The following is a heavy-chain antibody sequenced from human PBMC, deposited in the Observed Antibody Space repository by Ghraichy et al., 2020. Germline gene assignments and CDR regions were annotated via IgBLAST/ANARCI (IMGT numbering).Heavy chain of an antibody. D-gene: IGHD3-22*01. J-gene: IGHJ1*01. Sequence: GGSLRLSCAASGFTFSDYGMTWVRQPPGQGLEWVASISDTGDITFHVDFVKGRFTISRDNSKNMMFLEMNSLRVEDTAIYYCAKDDDGIGFMPLDHWGQGTLATVSS. V-gene: IGHV3-23*01. CDR1: GFTFSDYG. CDR3: AKDDDGIGFMPLDH. CDR2: ISDTGDIT.